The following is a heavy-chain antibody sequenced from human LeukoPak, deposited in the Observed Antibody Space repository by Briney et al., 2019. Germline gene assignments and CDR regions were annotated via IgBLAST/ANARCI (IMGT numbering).Heavy chain of an antibody. V-gene: IGHV1-8*03. CDR1: GYTFTSYD. CDR3: ARGRARRASRNNWFDP. J-gene: IGHJ5*02. D-gene: IGHD2-2*01. Sequence: ASVKVSCKASGYTFTSYDINWVRQATGQGLEWMGWMNPNSGNTGYAQKFQGRVTITRNTSISTAYMELSSLRSEDTAVYYCARGRARRASRNNWFDPWGQGTPVTVSS. CDR2: MNPNSGNT.